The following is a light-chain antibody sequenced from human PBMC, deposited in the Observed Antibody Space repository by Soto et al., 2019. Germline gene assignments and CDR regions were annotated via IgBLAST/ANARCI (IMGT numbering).Light chain of an antibody. Sequence: DIQMTQSPSTLSASVGDRVTITCRASQTISNWLAWYQQKPGKAPKLLIYDAFSLEGGVPSRFSGSGSGTEFTLTLSSLQPDDFATYYCQQYYSYWTFGQGNKVEIK. CDR2: DAF. V-gene: IGKV1-5*01. J-gene: IGKJ1*01. CDR1: QTISNW. CDR3: QQYYSYWT.